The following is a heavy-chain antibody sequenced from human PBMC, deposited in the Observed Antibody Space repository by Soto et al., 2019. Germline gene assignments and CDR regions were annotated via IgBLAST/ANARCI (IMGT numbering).Heavy chain of an antibody. J-gene: IGHJ5*02. Sequence: QVQLVQSGAEVKKPGSSVKVSCKASGGTFSSYAISWVRQAPGQGLEWMGGIIPIFGTANYAQRFQGRVTITADKSTSTAYMELSSLRSEDTAVYYCARDVRSYCSSTSCRNWFDPWGQGTLVTVSS. CDR2: IIPIFGTA. CDR1: GGTFSSYA. D-gene: IGHD2-2*01. V-gene: IGHV1-69*06. CDR3: ARDVRSYCSSTSCRNWFDP.